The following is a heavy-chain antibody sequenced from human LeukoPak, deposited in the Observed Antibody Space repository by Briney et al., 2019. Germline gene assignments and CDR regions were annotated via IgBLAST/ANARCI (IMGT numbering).Heavy chain of an antibody. CDR1: GFTFTSCA. D-gene: IGHD3-3*01. CDR3: AKRWSYCDY. J-gene: IGHJ4*02. V-gene: IGHV3-23*01. CDR2: ISAGSTNT. Sequence: GSLRLSCAASGFTFTSCAMSWVRQAPGKGLEWVSSISAGSTNTYYADSVKGRFTISRDNSKNMVYLQMNSLSPEDTAVYYCAKRWSYCDYWGQGALVTVSS.